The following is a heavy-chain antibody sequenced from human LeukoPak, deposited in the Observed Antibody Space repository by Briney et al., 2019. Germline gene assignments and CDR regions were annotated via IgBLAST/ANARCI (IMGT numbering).Heavy chain of an antibody. J-gene: IGHJ4*02. Sequence: TPETLSLTCTVSGGSISSSSYYWGWIRQPPGKGLEWIGSIYYSGSTYYNPSLKSRVTISVDTSKNQFSLKLSSVTAADTAVYYCARLPGVKTYYDFWSGPGVNYFDYWGQGTLVTVSS. CDR3: ARLPGVKTYYDFWSGPGVNYFDY. V-gene: IGHV4-39*01. CDR2: IYYSGST. D-gene: IGHD3-3*01. CDR1: GGSISSSSYY.